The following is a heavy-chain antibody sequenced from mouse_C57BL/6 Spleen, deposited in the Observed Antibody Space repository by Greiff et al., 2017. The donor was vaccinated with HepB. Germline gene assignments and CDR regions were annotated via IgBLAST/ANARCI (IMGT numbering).Heavy chain of an antibody. Sequence: EVQLQQSGPELVKPGASVKIPCKASGYTFTDYNMDWVKQSHGKSLEWIGDINPNNGGTIYNQKFKGKATLTVDTSSSTAYMERRSLPSEDTAVYYCARPPSGTGAWFAYWGQGTLVTVSA. D-gene: IGHD4-1*01. J-gene: IGHJ3*01. CDR1: GYTFTDYN. V-gene: IGHV1-18*01. CDR3: ARPPSGTGAWFAY. CDR2: INPNNGGT.